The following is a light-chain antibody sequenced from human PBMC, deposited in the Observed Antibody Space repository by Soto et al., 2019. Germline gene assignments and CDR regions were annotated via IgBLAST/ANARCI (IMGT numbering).Light chain of an antibody. Sequence: EFVLTQSPGTLSLSPGERATLSCRASQSVGSNYLAWYQQKPGQAPRLLIYGASSRATGIPDRFSGSGSGTDFTLTISRLEPEDFAVYYCQQYISSITFGQGTRLEIK. CDR1: QSVGSNY. CDR2: GAS. J-gene: IGKJ5*01. CDR3: QQYISSIT. V-gene: IGKV3-20*01.